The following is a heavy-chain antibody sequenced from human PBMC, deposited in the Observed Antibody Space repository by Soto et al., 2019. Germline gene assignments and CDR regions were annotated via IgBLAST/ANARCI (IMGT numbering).Heavy chain of an antibody. V-gene: IGHV4-4*07. CDR1: AGFLSGYY. J-gene: IGHJ4*02. CDR3: ARDHLVAGNFDS. CDR2: SYTGGST. D-gene: IGHD6-19*01. Sequence: SQTLSPTCTVVAGFLSGYYWSWIRQLAGRGMEWIGRSYTGGSTNYDPSLKSRVTMSIDTSKNQFTLKLSSVTAADTAVYYCARDHLVAGNFDSWGQGTLVTVSS.